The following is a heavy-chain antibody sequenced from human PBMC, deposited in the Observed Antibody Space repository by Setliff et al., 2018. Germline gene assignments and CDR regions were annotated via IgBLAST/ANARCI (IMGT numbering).Heavy chain of an antibody. J-gene: IGHJ6*03. CDR2: ISAYNGNT. Sequence: ASVKVSCKASGYTFTNYGISWVRQAPGQGLEWMGWISAYNGNTNYAQKLQGRVTMTTDTSTSTAYMELRSLRSDDTAVYYCARVKVIVGATPRTYYMDVWGKGTTVTVSS. CDR3: ARVKVIVGATPRTYYMDV. CDR1: GYTFTNYG. D-gene: IGHD1-26*01. V-gene: IGHV1-18*01.